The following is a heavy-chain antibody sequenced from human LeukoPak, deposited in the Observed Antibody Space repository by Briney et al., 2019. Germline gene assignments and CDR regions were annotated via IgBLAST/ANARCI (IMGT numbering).Heavy chain of an antibody. CDR2: IYYSGST. Sequence: SETLSLTCTVSGGSISSYYWSWIRQPPGKGLEWIGYIYYSGSTNYNPSLKSQVTISVDTSKNQFSLKLSSVTAADTAVYYCARSLGYDFWSGWFYWGQGTLVTVSS. J-gene: IGHJ4*02. V-gene: IGHV4-59*01. CDR3: ARSLGYDFWSGWFY. D-gene: IGHD3-3*01. CDR1: GGSISSYY.